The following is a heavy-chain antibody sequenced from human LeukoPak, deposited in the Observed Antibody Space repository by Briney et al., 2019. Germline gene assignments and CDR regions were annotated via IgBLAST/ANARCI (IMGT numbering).Heavy chain of an antibody. D-gene: IGHD3-10*01. V-gene: IGHV1-2*02. CDR2: INPNSGGT. CDR3: ASLYGSGSQIYYYYGMDV. CDR1: GYTFTGYY. Sequence: GASVKVSCKASGYTFTGYYMHWVRQAPGQGLEWMGWINPNSGGTNYAQKFRGRVTMTRDTSISTAYMELSRLRSDDTAVYYCASLYGSGSQIYYYYGMDVWGQGTTVTVSS. J-gene: IGHJ6*02.